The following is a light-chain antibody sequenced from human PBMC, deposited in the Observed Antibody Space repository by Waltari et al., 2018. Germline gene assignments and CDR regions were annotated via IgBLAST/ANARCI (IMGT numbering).Light chain of an antibody. J-gene: IGLJ3*02. CDR2: GST. CDR1: GSNIGAGYD. CDR3: QSYDTTLSVV. Sequence: QSVLTQTPSVSGAPGQRVTIPCTGSGSNIGAGYDGPWYQQLPRAAPKLLIYGSTRRPLGVPDRFFGSTSGTSAFLAITGLQAEDEADYYCQSYDTTLSVVFGGGTKLTVL. V-gene: IGLV1-40*01.